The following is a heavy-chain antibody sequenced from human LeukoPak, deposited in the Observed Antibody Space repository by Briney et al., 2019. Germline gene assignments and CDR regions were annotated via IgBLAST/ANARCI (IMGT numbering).Heavy chain of an antibody. D-gene: IGHD3-22*01. CDR2: INPNSGGT. J-gene: IGHJ5*02. CDR3: FVFDRVGSGSGSWFDP. Sequence: ASVKVSCKASGYTFTSYYMHWVRQAPGQGLEWMGWINPNSGGTNYAQKFQGRVTMTRDTSISTAYMELSRLRSDDTAVYYCFVFDRVGSGSGSWFDPWGQGTLVTVSS. CDR1: GYTFTSYY. V-gene: IGHV1-2*02.